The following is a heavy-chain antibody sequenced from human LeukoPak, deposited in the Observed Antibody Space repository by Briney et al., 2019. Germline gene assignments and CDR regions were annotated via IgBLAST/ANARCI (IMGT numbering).Heavy chain of an antibody. CDR2: INPSGGST. J-gene: IGHJ3*02. CDR1: GYTFTSYY. Sequence: GASVKVSCKSSGYTFTSYYMYWVRQAPGQGLEWMGIINPSGGSTSYAQKFQGRVTITADKSTSTAYMELSSLRSEDTAVYYCAGDLYYYGSGSPDLHAFDIWGQGTMVTVSS. D-gene: IGHD3-10*01. V-gene: IGHV1-46*01. CDR3: AGDLYYYGSGSPDLHAFDI.